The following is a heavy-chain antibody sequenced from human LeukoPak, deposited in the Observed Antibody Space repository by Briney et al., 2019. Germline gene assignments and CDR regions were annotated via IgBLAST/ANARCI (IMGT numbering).Heavy chain of an antibody. CDR1: GFTFSSYA. J-gene: IGHJ4*02. CDR2: ISSNGGST. V-gene: IGHV3-64*01. Sequence: PGGSLRLSCAASGFTFSSYAMHWVRQAPGKGLEYVSAISSNGGSTYYANSVKGRFTISRDNSKNTLYLQMGSLRAEDMAVYYCAREGGGSYYFDYWGQGTLVTVSS. D-gene: IGHD2-15*01. CDR3: AREGGGSYYFDY.